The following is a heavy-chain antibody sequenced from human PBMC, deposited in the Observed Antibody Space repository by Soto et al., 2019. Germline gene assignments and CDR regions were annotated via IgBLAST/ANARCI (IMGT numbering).Heavy chain of an antibody. J-gene: IGHJ5*02. CDR2: MNPSNSNT. CDR1: GYTFTSYD. V-gene: IGHV1-8*01. CDR3: ARGAGSHSSYSNWFDP. D-gene: IGHD2-2*01. Sequence: QVKLVQSGAEVKKAGASVKVSCKACGYTFTSYDINWMRQATGQGLEWMGWMNPSNSNTSSAQKLQGRLTMTMDTSISTAYIELSSLRSEDTAVYYCARGAGSHSSYSNWFDPWGQGTLVTVSS.